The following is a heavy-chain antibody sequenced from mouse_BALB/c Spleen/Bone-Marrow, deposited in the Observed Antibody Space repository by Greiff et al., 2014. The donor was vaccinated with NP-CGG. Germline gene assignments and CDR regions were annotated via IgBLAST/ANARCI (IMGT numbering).Heavy chain of an antibody. Sequence: EVQLQQSGPELVKPGASVKISCKASGYTFTDYNMHRVKQSHGKSLEWIGYIYPYNGRTGYNQKFKSKATLTVDNSSSTAYMELRSLTSEDSAVYYCARLGRDYWGQGTTLTVSS. J-gene: IGHJ2*01. D-gene: IGHD4-1*01. CDR2: IYPYNGRT. V-gene: IGHV1S29*02. CDR3: ARLGRDY. CDR1: GYTFTDYN.